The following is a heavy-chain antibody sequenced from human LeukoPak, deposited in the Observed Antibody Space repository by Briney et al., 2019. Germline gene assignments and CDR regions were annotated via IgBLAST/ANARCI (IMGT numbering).Heavy chain of an antibody. J-gene: IGHJ4*02. CDR3: ARNAGSSWYYFDF. Sequence: SVKVSCKASGGTFSSYAFSWVRQTPGQGLEWMGGIIPILGTAKYAQKFQGRVTITADESTTTVYMELISLRSDDTAVFYCARNAGSSWYYFDFWGQGTLVTVSS. V-gene: IGHV1-69*13. CDR2: IIPILGTA. D-gene: IGHD6-13*01. CDR1: GGTFSSYA.